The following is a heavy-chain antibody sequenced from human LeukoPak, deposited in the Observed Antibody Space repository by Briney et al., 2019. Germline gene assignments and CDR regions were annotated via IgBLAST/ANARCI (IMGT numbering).Heavy chain of an antibody. CDR1: GYTFTSYG. Sequence: ASVKVSCKASGYTFTSYGISWVRQAPGQGLEWMGLISAYNGNTNYAQKLQGRVTMTTDTSTSTAYMELRSLRSDDTAVYYCARLRRGMVATHSDYWGQGTLVTVSS. J-gene: IGHJ4*02. V-gene: IGHV1-18*01. D-gene: IGHD5-12*01. CDR2: ISAYNGNT. CDR3: ARLRRGMVATHSDY.